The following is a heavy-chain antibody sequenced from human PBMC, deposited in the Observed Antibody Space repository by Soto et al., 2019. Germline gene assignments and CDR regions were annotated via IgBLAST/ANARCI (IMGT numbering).Heavy chain of an antibody. J-gene: IGHJ5*02. CDR1: GFTFSSYS. D-gene: IGHD6-13*01. CDR3: ARDHQQQLVRDWFDP. Sequence: EVQLVESGGGLVKPGGSLRLSCAASGFTFSSYSMNWVRQAPGKRLEWVSSISSSSSYIYYADSVKGRFTISRDNAKNSLDLQMNSLRAEDTAVYYCARDHQQQLVRDWFDPWGQGTLVTVSS. CDR2: ISSSSSYI. V-gene: IGHV3-21*01.